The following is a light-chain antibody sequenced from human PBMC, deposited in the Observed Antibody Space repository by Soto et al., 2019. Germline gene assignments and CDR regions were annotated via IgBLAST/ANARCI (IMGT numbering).Light chain of an antibody. CDR2: SAS. Sequence: DIPMTQSPSSLSASVGDRVTITCRANRGIRNFLAWYQQKPGKVPELLIYSASTLQLGVPSRFSGSGSGTDFTLTINSLQPEDVATYYCQKYDSAPFTFGPGTKVDIK. CDR1: RGIRNF. V-gene: IGKV1-27*01. CDR3: QKYDSAPFT. J-gene: IGKJ3*01.